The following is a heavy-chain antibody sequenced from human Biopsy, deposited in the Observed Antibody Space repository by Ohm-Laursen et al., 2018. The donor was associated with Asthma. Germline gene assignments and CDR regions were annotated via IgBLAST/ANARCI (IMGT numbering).Heavy chain of an antibody. CDR1: GFTFSRYD. V-gene: IGHV3-23*01. J-gene: IGHJ4*02. CDR2: ISGSGDST. Sequence: SLRLSCTASGFTFSRYDMSWVRQAPGKGLEWVSAISGSGDSTYYADSVKGRFTISRDNSKNMLYLQMNSLRAEDTAVYYCAREGHEYCSSTSCASFDYWGQGTLVTVSS. D-gene: IGHD2-2*01. CDR3: AREGHEYCSSTSCASFDY.